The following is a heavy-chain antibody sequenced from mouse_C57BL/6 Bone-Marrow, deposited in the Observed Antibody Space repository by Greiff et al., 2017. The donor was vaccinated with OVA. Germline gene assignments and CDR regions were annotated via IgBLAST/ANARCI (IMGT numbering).Heavy chain of an antibody. CDR2: ISDGGSYT. CDR3: ARKGIYYYGSSYFFDY. D-gene: IGHD1-1*01. CDR1: GFTFSSYA. V-gene: IGHV5-4*01. J-gene: IGHJ2*01. Sequence: EVHLVESGGGLVKPGGSLKLSCAASGFTFSSYAMSWVRQTPEKRLEWVATISDGGSYTCYPDNVKGRFTISRDNANNNLYLQMSHLKSEDTAMYYCARKGIYYYGSSYFFDYWGQGTTLTVSS.